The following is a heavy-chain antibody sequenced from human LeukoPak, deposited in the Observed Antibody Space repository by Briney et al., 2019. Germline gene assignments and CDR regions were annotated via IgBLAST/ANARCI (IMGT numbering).Heavy chain of an antibody. J-gene: IGHJ3*02. Sequence: SETLSLTCTVSGGSISSYYWSWIRQPPGKGLEWIGEINHSGSTNYNPSLKSRVTISVDTSKNQFSLKLSSVTAADTAVYYCARHVKRGYSYGSRAFDIWGQGTMVTVSS. CDR1: GGSISSYY. V-gene: IGHV4-34*01. CDR2: INHSGST. D-gene: IGHD5-18*01. CDR3: ARHVKRGYSYGSRAFDI.